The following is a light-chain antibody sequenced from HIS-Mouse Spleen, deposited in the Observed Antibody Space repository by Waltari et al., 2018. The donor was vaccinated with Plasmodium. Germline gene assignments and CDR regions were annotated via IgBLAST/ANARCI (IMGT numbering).Light chain of an antibody. J-gene: IGLJ3*02. V-gene: IGLV2-11*01. Sequence: SALTQPRSVSGSPGQSVTISCTGTSSDVGGYNYVSWYQQHPGKAPKLMIYDVSKRPSGVPYRFSGSKSGNTASLTISGLQAEDEADYYCCSYAGSYTWVFGGGTKLTVL. CDR1: SSDVGGYNY. CDR3: CSYAGSYTWV. CDR2: DVS.